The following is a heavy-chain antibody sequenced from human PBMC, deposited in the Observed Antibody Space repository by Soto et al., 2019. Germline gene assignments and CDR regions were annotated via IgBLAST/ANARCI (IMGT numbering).Heavy chain of an antibody. CDR2: IKSDGSGT. D-gene: IGHD2-15*01. J-gene: IGHJ4*02. CDR1: GVIFRPYW. V-gene: IGHV3-74*01. Sequence: GGALRVPWAASGVIFRPYWMLLCRLLLGKGLVWVSRIKSDGSGTYYADSVKGRLTISRDNAKNTLYLQMNSLRAEDTAVYYCATRYCSGDSRSSAALRYWGQRP. CDR3: ATRYCSGDSRSSAALRY.